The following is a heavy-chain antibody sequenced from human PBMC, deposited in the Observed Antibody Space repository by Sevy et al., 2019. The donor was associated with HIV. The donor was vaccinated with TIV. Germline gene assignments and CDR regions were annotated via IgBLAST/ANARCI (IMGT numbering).Heavy chain of an antibody. J-gene: IGHJ4*02. V-gene: IGHV4-59*08. Sequence: SETLSLTCTVSGGSITSLYWNWIRHPPGKGLEWIANIYYNGNINYNPSLKSRVTLSLDTSKNQFSLRLSSVTAADTAMYYCAGENAWGRGYSWGQGTLVTVSS. CDR2: IYYNGNI. D-gene: IGHD1-26*01. CDR1: GGSITSLY. CDR3: AGENAWGRGYS.